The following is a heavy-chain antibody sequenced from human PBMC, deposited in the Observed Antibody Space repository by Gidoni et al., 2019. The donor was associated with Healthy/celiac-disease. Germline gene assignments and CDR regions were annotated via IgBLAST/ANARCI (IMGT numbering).Heavy chain of an antibody. CDR2: IWYDGSNK. J-gene: IGHJ3*02. CDR1: GFTFSSYG. CDR3: ARAPSEWLDAFDI. Sequence: QVQLVESGGGVVQPGRSLRLSCAASGFTFSSYGMHWVRQAPGKGLEWVAVIWYDGSNKYYADSVKGRFTISRDNSKNTLYLQMNSLRAEDTAVYYCARAPSEWLDAFDIWGQGTMVTVSS. D-gene: IGHD5-12*01. V-gene: IGHV3-33*01.